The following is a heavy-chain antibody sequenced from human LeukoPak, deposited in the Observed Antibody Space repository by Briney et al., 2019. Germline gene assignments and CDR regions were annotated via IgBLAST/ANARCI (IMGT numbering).Heavy chain of an antibody. CDR3: ARDRPGYGADY. CDR2: INHSGST. Sequence: PSETLSLTCAVYGGSFSGYYWSWIRQPPGKGLEWIGEINHSGSTNYNPSLKSRVTISVDKSKNQFSLKLSSVTAADTAVYYCARDRPGYGADYWGQGTLVTVSS. CDR1: GGSFSGYY. D-gene: IGHD5-18*01. J-gene: IGHJ4*02. V-gene: IGHV4-34*01.